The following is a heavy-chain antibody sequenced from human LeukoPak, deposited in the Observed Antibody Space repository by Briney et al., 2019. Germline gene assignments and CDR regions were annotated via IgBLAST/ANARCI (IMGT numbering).Heavy chain of an antibody. CDR3: ARSKAARSPPDS. CDR1: GFTFSSYA. D-gene: IGHD6-6*01. Sequence: GGSLRLSCAASGFTFSSYAMSWVRQAPGKGLEWVSLIFAGGSTYYADSVEGRFTISRDNSKNTVFLQMNGLRAEDTAVYCCARSKAARSPPDSWGRGTLVTVSS. J-gene: IGHJ4*02. CDR2: IFAGGST. V-gene: IGHV3-66*01.